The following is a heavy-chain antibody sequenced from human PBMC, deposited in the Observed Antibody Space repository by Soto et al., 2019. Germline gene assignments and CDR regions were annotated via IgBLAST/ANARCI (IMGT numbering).Heavy chain of an antibody. Sequence: PSETLSLTCTVSGGSISSGDYYWSWIRQPPGKGLEWIGYIYYSGSTYYNPSLKSRVTISVDTSKNQFSLKLSSVTAADTAVYYCARGGRSKAQHNPPLWGQGTLVTVSS. CDR3: ARGGRSKAQHNPPL. CDR2: IYYSGST. CDR1: GGSISSGDYY. D-gene: IGHD2-15*01. J-gene: IGHJ4*02. V-gene: IGHV4-30-4*01.